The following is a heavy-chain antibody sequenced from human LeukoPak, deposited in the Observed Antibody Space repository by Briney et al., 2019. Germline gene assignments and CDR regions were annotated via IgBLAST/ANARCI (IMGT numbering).Heavy chain of an antibody. J-gene: IGHJ3*02. CDR1: GFTFSSYA. CDR2: ISGSGGST. D-gene: IGHD3-3*01. V-gene: IGHV3-23*01. Sequence: GGSLRLSCAASGFTFSSYAMSWVRQAPGKGLEWVSAISGSGGSTYYADSVKGRFTISRDNSKNTLYLQMNSLRAEDTAVYYCARDPYYEFLEWEHHDAFDIWGQGTMVTVSS. CDR3: ARDPYYEFLEWEHHDAFDI.